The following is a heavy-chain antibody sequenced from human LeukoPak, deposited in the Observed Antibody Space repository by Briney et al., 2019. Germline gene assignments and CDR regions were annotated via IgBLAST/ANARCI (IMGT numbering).Heavy chain of an antibody. CDR2: IYTSGST. V-gene: IGHV4-61*02. J-gene: IGHJ5*02. CDR1: GGSISSGSYY. Sequence: SETLSLTCTASGGSISSGSYYWRWIRQPAGKGLEWIGRIYTSGSTNYNPSLKSRVTISVDTSKKQLSLQLSSVTAADTAVYYCARTNIGPAGSWFDPWGQGTLVTVSS. D-gene: IGHD6-13*01. CDR3: ARTNIGPAGSWFDP.